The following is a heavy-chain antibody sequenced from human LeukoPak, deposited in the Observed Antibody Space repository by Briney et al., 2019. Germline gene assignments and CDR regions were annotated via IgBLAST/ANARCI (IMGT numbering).Heavy chain of an antibody. D-gene: IGHD6-13*01. CDR1: GYTFTGYY. Sequence: ASVKVSCKASGYTFTGYYMHWVRQAPGQGLEWMGWMNPNSGGTNYAQRFQGRVTMTRDTSIGTAYMELTSLTSEDTAVYYCARGPTYSSSWYADYWGQGTLVTVSS. V-gene: IGHV1-2*02. J-gene: IGHJ4*02. CDR3: ARGPTYSSSWYADY. CDR2: MNPNSGGT.